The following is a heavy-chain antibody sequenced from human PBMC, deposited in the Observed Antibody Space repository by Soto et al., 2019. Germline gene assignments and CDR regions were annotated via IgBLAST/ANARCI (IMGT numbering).Heavy chain of an antibody. CDR1: GGSISSGGYY. J-gene: IGHJ4*02. Sequence: SETLSLTCTVSGGSISSGGYYWSWIRQHPGKGLEWIGYIYYSGSTYYNPSLKSRVTISVDTSKNQFSLKLSSVTAADTAVYYCARGLTGTLEYYFDYWGQGTLVTVSS. D-gene: IGHD1-20*01. CDR3: ARGLTGTLEYYFDY. V-gene: IGHV4-31*03. CDR2: IYYSGST.